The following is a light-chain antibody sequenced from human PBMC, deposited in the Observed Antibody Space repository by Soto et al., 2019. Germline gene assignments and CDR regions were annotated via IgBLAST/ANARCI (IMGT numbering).Light chain of an antibody. Sequence: QSALTQPPSVSGSPGQSVTISCTGTSSDVGTYNRVSWYQQPPGAAPKLIIYEVTKRPSGVPDRFSGSKSGNTASLTISGLQVEDEADYFCGSFTSTTTLFGGGTKLTVL. J-gene: IGLJ2*01. CDR3: GSFTSTTTL. V-gene: IGLV2-18*02. CDR1: SSDVGTYNR. CDR2: EVT.